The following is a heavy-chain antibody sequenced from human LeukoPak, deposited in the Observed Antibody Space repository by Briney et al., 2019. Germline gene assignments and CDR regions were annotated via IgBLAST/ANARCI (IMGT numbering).Heavy chain of an antibody. CDR1: GGSISSDY. Sequence: SETLSLTCTVSGGSISSDYWSWIRQPQRKGREGRGYVYYSGRTNYKTSLKSGVSISVETCKKEFTQKRSSVTAADTAVYYCARANRIFCVTTDCYLFDYCVQGTQVTVSS. D-gene: IGHD2-21*02. J-gene: IGHJ4*02. V-gene: IGHV4-59*01. CDR3: ARANRIFCVTTDCYLFDY. CDR2: VYYSGRT.